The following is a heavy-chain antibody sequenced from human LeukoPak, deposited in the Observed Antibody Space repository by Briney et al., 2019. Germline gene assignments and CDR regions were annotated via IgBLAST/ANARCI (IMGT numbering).Heavy chain of an antibody. CDR2: IYGSGST. CDR3: ARGWGSTSSNYFDP. V-gene: IGHV4-61*02. J-gene: IGHJ5*02. D-gene: IGHD2-2*01. Sequence: SETLSLTCTVSGGSISSGNFYWSWIRQPAGKGLEWIGRIYGSGSTNYSPSLRSRVTISIDTSKNQFSLNLKSVTAADTAMYYCARGWGSTSSNYFDPWGPGTQVTVSS. CDR1: GGSISSGNFY.